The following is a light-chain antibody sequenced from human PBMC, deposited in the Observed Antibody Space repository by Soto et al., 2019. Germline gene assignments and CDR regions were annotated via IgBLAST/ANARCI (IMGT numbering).Light chain of an antibody. CDR2: DAS. J-gene: IGKJ2*01. CDR3: QQYNSYSYT. Sequence: DIQMTQSPSTLSASVGDRVTITCRASQSSSSWLAWYQQKPGKAPKLLIYDASSLESGVPSRFSGSGSGTEFTLTISSLQTDDFATYYCQQYNSYSYTFGQGTKLEI. V-gene: IGKV1-5*01. CDR1: QSSSSW.